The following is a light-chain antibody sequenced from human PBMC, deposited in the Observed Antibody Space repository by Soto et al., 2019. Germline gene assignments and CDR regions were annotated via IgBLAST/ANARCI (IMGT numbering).Light chain of an antibody. V-gene: IGKV3-20*01. CDR2: GAS. Sequence: ELVLTRSPGTLSLSPGERATLSCRASQSVSSSYLAWYQQKPGQAPRLLIYGASSRATGIPDRFNGSGSGTDFTLTISRLEPEDFAVYYCQLYGSSPPITFGQGTRLEIK. J-gene: IGKJ5*01. CDR1: QSVSSSY. CDR3: QLYGSSPPIT.